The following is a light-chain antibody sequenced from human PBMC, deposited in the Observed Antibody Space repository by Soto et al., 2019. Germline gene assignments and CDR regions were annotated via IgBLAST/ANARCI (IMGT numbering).Light chain of an antibody. CDR2: LNSDGSH. CDR1: SGHSNYA. V-gene: IGLV4-69*01. J-gene: IGLJ2*01. CDR3: QTWGTGLYVV. Sequence: QPVLTQSPSASASLGASVKLTCTLSSGHSNYAIAWHQQQPEKGPRHLMKLNSDGSHSKGDGIPDRFSGSSSGAERYLTISRLQSEDEADYYCQTWGTGLYVVFGGGTKLTVL.